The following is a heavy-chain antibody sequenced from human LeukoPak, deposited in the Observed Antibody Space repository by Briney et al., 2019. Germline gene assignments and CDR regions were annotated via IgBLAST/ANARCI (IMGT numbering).Heavy chain of an antibody. CDR1: GFTFSSYD. Sequence: GGSLRLSCAACGFTFSSYDMHWVRQATGKGLEWVSAIGTAGDTYYPGSVKGQFTISRENAKNSLYLQMNSLRAGDTAVYYCARDLTLFNYDSSGDYYSPKCWFDPWGQGTLVTVSS. D-gene: IGHD3-22*01. CDR3: ARDLTLFNYDSSGDYYSPKCWFDP. J-gene: IGHJ5*02. V-gene: IGHV3-13*03. CDR2: IGTAGDT.